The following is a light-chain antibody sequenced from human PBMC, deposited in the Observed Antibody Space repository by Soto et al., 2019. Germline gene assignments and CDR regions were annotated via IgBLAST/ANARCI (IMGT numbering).Light chain of an antibody. CDR2: DVI. CDR3: SSYTTSSTDV. CDR1: SSDFGIYNG. Sequence: QSALTQPPSVSGSPGQSVTISCTGTSSDFGIYNGVSWYQQPPGTAPKLMIYDVINRPSGVPDRFSGSKSGNTASLTISGLQAEDEADYYCSSYTTSSTDVFGTGTKLTVL. V-gene: IGLV2-18*02. J-gene: IGLJ1*01.